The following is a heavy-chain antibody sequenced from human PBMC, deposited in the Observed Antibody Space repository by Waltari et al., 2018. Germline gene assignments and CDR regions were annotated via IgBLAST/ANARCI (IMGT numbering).Heavy chain of an antibody. D-gene: IGHD6-13*01. CDR1: GGTFSSYA. J-gene: IGHJ3*02. Sequence: QFQLVQSGAEVKKPGSSVKVSCKASGGTFSSYAIRWVRQAPGQGLEWMGGIIPICGTANYAQKFQGRVTITTDESTSTAYMELSSLRSEDTAVYYCARVGGIAAAGYDAFDIWGQGTMVTVSS. CDR2: IIPICGTA. CDR3: ARVGGIAAAGYDAFDI. V-gene: IGHV1-69*05.